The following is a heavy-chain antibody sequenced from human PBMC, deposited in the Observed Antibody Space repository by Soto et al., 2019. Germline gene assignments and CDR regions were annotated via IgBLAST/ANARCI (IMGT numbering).Heavy chain of an antibody. J-gene: IGHJ6*02. CDR1: GFTFSSYG. V-gene: IGHV3-30*18. CDR2: ISYDGSNK. Sequence: QVQLVESGGGVVQPGRSLRLSCAASGFTFSSYGMHWVRQAPGKGLEWVAVISYDGSNKYYADSVKGRFTISRDNSKNTLYLQMNSLRAEDTAVYYCAKDLLRPGRAYGMDVWGQGITVTVSS. CDR3: AKDLLRPGRAYGMDV.